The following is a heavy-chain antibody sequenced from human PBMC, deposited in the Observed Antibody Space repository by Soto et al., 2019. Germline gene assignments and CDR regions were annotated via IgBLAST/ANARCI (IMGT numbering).Heavy chain of an antibody. J-gene: IGHJ5*02. D-gene: IGHD2-15*01. Sequence: GXSVKVSFNASGYTFTSYGISLVRHAPGQGLEWMGWISAYNGNTNYAQKLQGRVTMTTDTSTSTAYMELRSLRSDDTDVYYCARDRCSGGSCYLDNWFDPWGQGTLVTVSS. V-gene: IGHV1-18*01. CDR3: ARDRCSGGSCYLDNWFDP. CDR1: GYTFTSYG. CDR2: ISAYNGNT.